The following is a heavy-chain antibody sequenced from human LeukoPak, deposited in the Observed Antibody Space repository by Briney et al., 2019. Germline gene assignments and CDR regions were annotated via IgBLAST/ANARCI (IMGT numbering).Heavy chain of an antibody. CDR2: INPSGGST. J-gene: IGHJ5*02. Sequence: ASVKVSCKASGYTFTGYYMHWVRQAPGQGLEWMGIINPSGGSTSYAQKFQGRVTMTRDTSTSTVYMELSSLRSEDTAVYYCARDPMLPPKYCSSTSCYRPTNWFDPWGQGTLVTVSS. CDR3: ARDPMLPPKYCSSTSCYRPTNWFDP. D-gene: IGHD2-2*01. CDR1: GYTFTGYY. V-gene: IGHV1-46*03.